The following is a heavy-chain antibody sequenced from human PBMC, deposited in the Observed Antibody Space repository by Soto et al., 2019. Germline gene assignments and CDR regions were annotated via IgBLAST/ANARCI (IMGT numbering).Heavy chain of an antibody. Sequence: ASVKVSFKASGYTFTSYGISWVRQAPGQGFEWMGWISAYNGNTNYAQKLQGRVTMTTDTSTSTAYMELRSLRSDDTAVYYCARYSIRARWLQLPYFDYWGQGTLVTVSS. CDR1: GYTFTSYG. J-gene: IGHJ4*02. CDR3: ARYSIRARWLQLPYFDY. V-gene: IGHV1-18*01. D-gene: IGHD5-12*01. CDR2: ISAYNGNT.